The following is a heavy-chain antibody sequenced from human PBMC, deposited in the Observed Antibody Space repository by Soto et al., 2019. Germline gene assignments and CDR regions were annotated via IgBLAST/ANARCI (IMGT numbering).Heavy chain of an antibody. CDR2: IYYSGST. J-gene: IGHJ5*02. D-gene: IGHD6-6*01. CDR3: ARRKTQLAPENWFAP. Sequence: SETLSLTCTVSGGSISSSSYYWGWIRQPPGKGLEWIGSIYYSGSTYYNPSLKSRVTISVDTSKNQFSLKLSSVTAADTAVYYWARRKTQLAPENWFAPGGPGPLATVS. CDR1: GGSISSSSYY. V-gene: IGHV4-39*01.